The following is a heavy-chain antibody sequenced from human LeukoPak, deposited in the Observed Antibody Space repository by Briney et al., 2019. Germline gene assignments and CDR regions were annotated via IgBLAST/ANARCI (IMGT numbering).Heavy chain of an antibody. Sequence: GGSLRLSCAASGFTFSSYWMNWARQAPGKGLEWVASINHNGNVNYYVDSVKGRFTISRDNAKNSLYLQMSNLRAEDTAVYYCATRDDYGGNNGSQHWGQGTLVTVSS. J-gene: IGHJ1*01. CDR1: GFTFSSYW. CDR3: ATRDDYGGNNGSQH. D-gene: IGHD4-23*01. CDR2: INHNGNVN. V-gene: IGHV3-7*01.